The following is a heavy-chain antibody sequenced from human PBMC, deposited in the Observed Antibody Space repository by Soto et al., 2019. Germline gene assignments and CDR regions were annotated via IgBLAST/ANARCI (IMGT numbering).Heavy chain of an antibody. D-gene: IGHD3-22*01. CDR2: VGGSGDGT. CDR1: GFTFSTYT. CDR3: AKATRLVITDFNWFDP. Sequence: PGGSLRLSCAASGFTFSTYTMTWVRQAPGKGLEWVSSVGGSGDGTYYADSVKGRFTISRDNSKNTLYLQMNSLRAEDTAIYYCAKATRLVITDFNWFDPWGQGTLVTVSS. J-gene: IGHJ5*02. V-gene: IGHV3-23*01.